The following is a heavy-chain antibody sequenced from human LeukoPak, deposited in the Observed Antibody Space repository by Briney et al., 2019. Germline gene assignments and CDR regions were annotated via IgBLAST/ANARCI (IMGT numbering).Heavy chain of an antibody. V-gene: IGHV4-59*01. D-gene: IGHD3-10*01. J-gene: IGHJ5*02. CDR2: IHYTGST. CDR3: ARGGYYGSGNDFRFDP. CDR1: GGSISSYY. Sequence: SETLSLTCTVSGGSISSYYWSWIRQSPGKGLECIGYIHYTGSTNYNPSLKSRVTISVETSKNQFSLRLKSVTAADTAVYYCARGGYYGSGNDFRFDPWGQGTLVTVSS.